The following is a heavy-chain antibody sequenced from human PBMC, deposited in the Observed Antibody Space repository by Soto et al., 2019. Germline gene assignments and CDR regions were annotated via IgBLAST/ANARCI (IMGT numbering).Heavy chain of an antibody. CDR2: ISYDGSNK. D-gene: IGHD3-10*01. V-gene: IGHV3-30*18. Sequence: QVQLVESGGGVVQPGRSLRLSCAASGFTFSSYGMHWVRQAPGKGLEWVAVISYDGSNKYYADSVKGRFTISRDNSKNTLYLQMNSLRAEDTAVYYCAKPIPLVRGGDAFDIWGQGTMVTVSS. J-gene: IGHJ3*02. CDR1: GFTFSSYG. CDR3: AKPIPLVRGGDAFDI.